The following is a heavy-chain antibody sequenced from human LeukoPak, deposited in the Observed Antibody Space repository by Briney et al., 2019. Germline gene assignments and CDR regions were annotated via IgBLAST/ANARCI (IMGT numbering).Heavy chain of an antibody. Sequence: PGGSLRLSCVVSGFTFSNYMMTWVRQAPGEGLGWVANMRTDGSVPSYVDSVKGRFIISRDNAKNSLYLQMNSLRVEDTAVYYCARDKDFTIDYWGQGTLVTVSS. J-gene: IGHJ4*02. D-gene: IGHD3-10*01. CDR3: ARDKDFTIDY. CDR2: MRTDGSVP. V-gene: IGHV3-7*01. CDR1: GFTFSNYM.